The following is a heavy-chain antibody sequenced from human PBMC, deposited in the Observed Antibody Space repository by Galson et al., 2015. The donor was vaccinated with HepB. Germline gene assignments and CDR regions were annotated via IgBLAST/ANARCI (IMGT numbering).Heavy chain of an antibody. CDR1: GLTFGDHA. CDR3: TSRHSSGSVY. D-gene: IGHD6-19*01. V-gene: IGHV3-49*03. CDR2: IRSKAYGGTT. J-gene: IGHJ4*02. Sequence: SLRLSCAASGLTFGDHAMSWFRQAPGKGLEWVGFIRSKAYGGTTEYAASVKGRFTISRDDSKSIAYLQMNSLKTEDTAVYYCTSRHSSGSVYWGQGTLVTVSS.